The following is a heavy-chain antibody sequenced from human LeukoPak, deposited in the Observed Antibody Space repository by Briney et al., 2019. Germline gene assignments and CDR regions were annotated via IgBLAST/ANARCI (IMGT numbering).Heavy chain of an antibody. CDR3: AREEYGMDV. V-gene: IGHV3-48*01. CDR2: ISSSSSTI. CDR1: GFTFSSYS. Sequence: GGSLRLSCAASGFTFSSYSMNWVRQAPGKGLEWVSYISSSSSTIYYADSVNGRFTISRDNAKNSLYLQMNSLRAEDTAVYYCAREEYGMDVWGQGTTVTVSS. J-gene: IGHJ6*02.